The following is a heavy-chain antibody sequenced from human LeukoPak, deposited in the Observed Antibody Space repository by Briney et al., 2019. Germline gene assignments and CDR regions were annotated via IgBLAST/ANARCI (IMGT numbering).Heavy chain of an antibody. J-gene: IGHJ4*02. CDR2: IIPIFGTA. CDR3: AALAGNSYGLRFDY. CDR1: GGTFSSYA. V-gene: IGHV1-69*05. Sequence: VASVKVSCKASGGTFSSYAISWVRQAPGQGLEWMGGIIPIFGTANYAQKFQERVTITRDMSTSTAYMELSSLRSEDTAVYYCAALAGNSYGLRFDYWGQGTLVTVSS. D-gene: IGHD5-18*01.